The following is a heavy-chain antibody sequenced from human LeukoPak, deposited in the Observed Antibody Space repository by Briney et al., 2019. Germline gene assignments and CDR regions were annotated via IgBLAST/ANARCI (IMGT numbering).Heavy chain of an antibody. Sequence: SETLSLTCTVSGGSISSSDYYWSWIRQHPGKGLEWIGYIYYSGRTYYNPSLKSRLTISVDTSNNQFSLKLSSVSAADTAVYYCARIRPETYYFDFWGQGTLVTVSS. CDR1: GGSISSSDYY. J-gene: IGHJ4*02. CDR2: IYYSGRT. CDR3: ARIRPETYYFDF. D-gene: IGHD1-14*01. V-gene: IGHV4-31*03.